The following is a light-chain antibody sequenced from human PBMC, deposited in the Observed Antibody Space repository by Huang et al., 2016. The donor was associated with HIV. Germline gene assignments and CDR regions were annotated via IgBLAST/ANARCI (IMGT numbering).Light chain of an antibody. CDR1: QSVGSY. Sequence: EIVLTQSPATLSLSPGERATLSCRASQSVGSYLAWFQQKPGQAPRLLIFDASNSATGIPARFSGSGSGTDFTLTVSSLEPEDFAVYYCQQRINWPAITFGQGTRLEIK. J-gene: IGKJ5*01. CDR2: DAS. CDR3: QQRINWPAIT. V-gene: IGKV3-11*01.